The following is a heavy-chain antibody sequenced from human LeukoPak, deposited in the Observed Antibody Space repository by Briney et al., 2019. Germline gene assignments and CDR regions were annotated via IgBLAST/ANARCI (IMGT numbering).Heavy chain of an antibody. J-gene: IGHJ4*02. D-gene: IGHD6-13*01. Sequence: PGGSLRLSGAASGFSSSIYWMHWVRQAPGKGLAWVSRVSSDGSSTSYADSVKGRFTISRDNARNTLFLQMNSLRAEDTAVYYCATLAAADTDYWGQGTLVTVSS. CDR3: ATLAAADTDY. V-gene: IGHV3-74*01. CDR2: VSSDGSST. CDR1: GFSSSIYW.